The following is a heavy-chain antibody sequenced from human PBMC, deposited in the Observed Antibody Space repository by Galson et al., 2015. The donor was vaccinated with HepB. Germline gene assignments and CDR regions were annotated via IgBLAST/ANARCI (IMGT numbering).Heavy chain of an antibody. Sequence: SVKVSCKASGYTFTNFGISWVRQAPGQGLEWMGWISAYNANTNYAQKLQGRVTMTTDTSTNTAYMEIRGLRSDDTAVYYCARDLEYCSSARCYGKAEYFQHWGQGTLVTVSS. J-gene: IGHJ1*01. D-gene: IGHD2-2*01. V-gene: IGHV1-18*01. CDR2: ISAYNANT. CDR3: ARDLEYCSSARCYGKAEYFQH. CDR1: GYTFTNFG.